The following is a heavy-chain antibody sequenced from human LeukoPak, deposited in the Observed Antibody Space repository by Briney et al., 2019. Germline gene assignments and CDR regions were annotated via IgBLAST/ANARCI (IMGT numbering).Heavy chain of an antibody. V-gene: IGHV3-7*01. CDR3: VRSYVARGLLTEDY. D-gene: IGHD3-10*01. Sequence: GGSLRLSCAASGFTFSSYWMSWVRQAPGKGLEWVANIKQDGSEKYYVDSVKGRFTISRDNADNSLFLQMNSLRAEDTALYYCVRSYVARGLLTEDYWGQGTLVTVSS. CDR2: IKQDGSEK. J-gene: IGHJ4*02. CDR1: GFTFSSYW.